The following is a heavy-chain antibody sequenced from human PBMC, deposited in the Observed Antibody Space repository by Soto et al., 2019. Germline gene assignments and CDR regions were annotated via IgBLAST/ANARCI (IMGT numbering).Heavy chain of an antibody. J-gene: IGHJ6*02. CDR2: ISSDGSST. Sequence: EVQLVESGGGLVQPGESLRLSCAASGFTFSSYWMHWVRQAPGKGLVWVSRISSDGSSTSYADSVKGRPTISRDNAKNTLNLQMNSLRAEDTAVYYCARGNYYGMDVWGQGTTVTVSS. CDR1: GFTFSSYW. CDR3: ARGNYYGMDV. V-gene: IGHV3-74*01.